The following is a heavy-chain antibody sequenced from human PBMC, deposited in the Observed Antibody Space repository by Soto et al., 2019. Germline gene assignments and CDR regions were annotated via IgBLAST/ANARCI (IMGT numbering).Heavy chain of an antibody. CDR3: AKVGDYDDHSFDR. J-gene: IGHJ4*02. Sequence: SETLSLTCIVSGDSVSSFCSYWTWIRQRPGKGLEWIGYIYYSELTDYNPSLKSRVAISLDTSRNQFSLQLTSVTVADTAVYYCAKVGDYDDHSFDRWGQGTLVTVSS. CDR1: GDSVSSFCSY. CDR2: IYYSELT. D-gene: IGHD4-17*01. V-gene: IGHV4-31*03.